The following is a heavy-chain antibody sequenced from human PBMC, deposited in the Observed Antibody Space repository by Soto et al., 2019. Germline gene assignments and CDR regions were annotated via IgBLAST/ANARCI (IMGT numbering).Heavy chain of an antibody. Sequence: PSQTLSLTCDMSGESVSTNTATWDWIRQSPSRGLEWLGRTYYRSKWFYDYAVSVRSRIPISPDTSNTQVSLQLNSVTPDDTAVYYCVKLIGNSWLDTWGQGTLDPGSS. CDR2: TYYRSKWFY. CDR1: GESVSTNTAT. D-gene: IGHD2-8*01. V-gene: IGHV6-1*01. CDR3: VKLIGNSWLDT. J-gene: IGHJ5*02.